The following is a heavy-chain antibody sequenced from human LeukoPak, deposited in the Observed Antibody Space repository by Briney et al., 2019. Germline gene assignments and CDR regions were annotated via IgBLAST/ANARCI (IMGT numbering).Heavy chain of an antibody. CDR3: ARGSAPGTGPPSLDS. CDR1: GGSISSSNW. D-gene: IGHD6-13*01. Sequence: SETLSLTCAVSGGSISSSNWWSWVRQPPGKGLEWIGEIYHSGSTNYNPSLERRVSLSIDTSKNQFSLSLSSVTAADTAVYYCARGSAPGTGPPSLDSWGQGTLVTVSS. J-gene: IGHJ4*02. V-gene: IGHV4-4*02. CDR2: IYHSGST.